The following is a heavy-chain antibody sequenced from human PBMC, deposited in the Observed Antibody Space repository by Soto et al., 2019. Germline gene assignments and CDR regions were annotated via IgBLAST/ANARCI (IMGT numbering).Heavy chain of an antibody. D-gene: IGHD3-3*01. J-gene: IGHJ6*02. V-gene: IGHV1-46*01. CDR3: ARDSITIFGVVTKSYYYGMDV. CDR1: GYTFTIYY. Sequence: ASVKVSCKASGYTFTIYYIHWVRQAPGQGLEWMGIINPSGGSTSYAQKFQGRVTMTRDTSTSTVYMELSSLRSEDTAVYYCARDSITIFGVVTKSYYYGMDVWGQGPTVTVSS. CDR2: INPSGGST.